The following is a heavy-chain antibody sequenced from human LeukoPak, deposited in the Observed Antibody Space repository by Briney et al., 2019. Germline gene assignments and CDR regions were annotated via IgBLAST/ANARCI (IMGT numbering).Heavy chain of an antibody. CDR1: GGSISRGGYY. CDR3: ARDRVGGGVDY. CDR2: IYYSGST. V-gene: IGHV4-31*03. J-gene: IGHJ4*02. Sequence: SETLSLTCTVSGGSISRGGYYWSWIRQHPGKGLEWIGYIYYSGSTYYNPSLKSRVTISVDTSKNQFSLKLSSVTAADTAVYYCARDRVGGGVDYWGQGTLVTVSS. D-gene: IGHD1-26*01.